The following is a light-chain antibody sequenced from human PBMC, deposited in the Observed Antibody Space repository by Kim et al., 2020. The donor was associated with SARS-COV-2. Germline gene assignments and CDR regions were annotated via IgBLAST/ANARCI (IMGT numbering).Light chain of an antibody. J-gene: IGKJ4*01. CDR2: EAS. V-gene: IGKV1-5*03. CDR1: QSIGTW. CDR3: QQYNRSPGLT. Sequence: DIQMTQSPSTLSVSVGDRVTITCRASQSIGTWLAWYQQKPGNAPRLLIYEASNLDSGVSSRFNGSGSGTEFTLTISSLQTDDFATYYCQQYNRSPGLTFGGGTKVEIK.